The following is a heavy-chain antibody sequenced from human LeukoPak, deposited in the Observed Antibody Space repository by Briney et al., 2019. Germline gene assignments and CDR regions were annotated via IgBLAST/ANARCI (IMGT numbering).Heavy chain of an antibody. CDR2: INQDGSER. J-gene: IGHJ4*02. CDR1: GFTFVSHW. Sequence: SGGSLRLSCVASGFTFVSHWMTWVRQAPGKGLEWVANINQDGSERYYVDSVKGRFTISRDNAKNSLYLQMNSLRAEDAAVYYCAKGWGIPIFGVVTNWGQGTLVTVSS. CDR3: AKGWGIPIFGVVTN. V-gene: IGHV3-7*01. D-gene: IGHD3-3*01.